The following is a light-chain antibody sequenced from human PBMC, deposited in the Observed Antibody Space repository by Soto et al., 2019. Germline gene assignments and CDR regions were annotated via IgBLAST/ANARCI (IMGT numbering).Light chain of an antibody. J-gene: IGKJ1*01. CDR3: QQSYSTLRT. CDR2: AAS. CDR1: QSISSY. V-gene: IGKV1-39*01. Sequence: IHMTQSPSSLSASVGDRVTITCRASQSISSYLNWYQQKPGKAPKLLIYAASSLQSGVPSRFSGSGSGTDFTLTISSLQPEDFATYYCQQSYSTLRTFGQGTKVDIK.